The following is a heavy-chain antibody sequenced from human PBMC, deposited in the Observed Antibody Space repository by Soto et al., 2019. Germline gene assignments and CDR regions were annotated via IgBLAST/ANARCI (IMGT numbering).Heavy chain of an antibody. CDR3: AREGTGWGYYYYMDV. CDR2: IWYDGSNK. J-gene: IGHJ6*03. CDR1: GFTFSSYG. V-gene: IGHV3-33*01. Sequence: QVQLVESGGGVVQPGRSPRLSCAASGFTFSSYGMHWVRQAPGKGLEWVAVIWYDGSNKYYADSVKGRFTISRDNSKNTLYLQMNSLRAEDTAVYYCAREGTGWGYYYYMDVWGKGTTVTVSS. D-gene: IGHD6-19*01.